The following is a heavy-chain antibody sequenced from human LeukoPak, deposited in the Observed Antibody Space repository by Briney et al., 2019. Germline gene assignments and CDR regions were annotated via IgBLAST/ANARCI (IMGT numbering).Heavy chain of an antibody. Sequence: GRSLRLSCAASGFTFSSYAMHWVRQAPGKGLEWVAVISYDGSNKYYADSVKGRFTISRDNSKNTLYLQMNSLRAEDTAVYYCVRDRGYSTYDYWGQGTLASVSS. V-gene: IGHV3-30*04. CDR3: VRDRGYSTYDY. J-gene: IGHJ4*02. D-gene: IGHD2-15*01. CDR2: ISYDGSNK. CDR1: GFTFSSYA.